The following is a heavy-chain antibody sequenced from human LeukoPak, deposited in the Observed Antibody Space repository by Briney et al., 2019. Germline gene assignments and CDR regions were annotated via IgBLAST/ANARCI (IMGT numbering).Heavy chain of an antibody. CDR3: ASGYYDSSGYYYRSGIDY. D-gene: IGHD3-22*01. CDR1: GGSFSGYY. Sequence: SETLSLTCAVYGGSFSGYYWSWIRQPPGKGLEWIGEINHSGSTNYNPSLKSRVTISVDTSKDQFSLKLSSVTAADTAVYYRASGYYDSSGYYYRSGIDYWGQGTLVTVSS. CDR2: INHSGST. J-gene: IGHJ4*02. V-gene: IGHV4-34*01.